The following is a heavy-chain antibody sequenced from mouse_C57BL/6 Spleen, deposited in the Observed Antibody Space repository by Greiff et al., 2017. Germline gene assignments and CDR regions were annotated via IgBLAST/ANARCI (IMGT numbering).Heavy chain of an antibody. CDR1: GYTFTDYE. D-gene: IGHD1-1*02. CDR3: TRGGIYYGGY. J-gene: IGHJ2*01. V-gene: IGHV1-15*01. Sequence: QVQLQQSGAELVRPGASVTLSCKASGYTFTDYEMHWVKQTPVHGLEWIGAIDPETGGTAYNQKFKGKAILTADKSSSTAYMELRSLTSEDSAVYYCTRGGIYYGGYWGQGTTLTVSS. CDR2: IDPETGGT.